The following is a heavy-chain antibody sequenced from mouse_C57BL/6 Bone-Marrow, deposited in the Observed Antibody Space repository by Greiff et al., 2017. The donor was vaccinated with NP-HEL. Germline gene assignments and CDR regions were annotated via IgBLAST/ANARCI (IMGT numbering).Heavy chain of an antibody. D-gene: IGHD2-4*01. V-gene: IGHV6-3*01. J-gene: IGHJ3*01. CDR3: TRDYDGTSAWFAY. CDR1: GFTFSNYW. CDR2: IRLKSDNYAT. Sequence: EVQLVESGGGLVQPGGSMKLSCVASGFTFSNYWMNWVRQSPEKGLEWVAQIRLKSDNYATHYAESVKGRFTISRDDSKSSVYLQMNNLRAEDTGIYYCTRDYDGTSAWFAYWGQGTLVTVSA.